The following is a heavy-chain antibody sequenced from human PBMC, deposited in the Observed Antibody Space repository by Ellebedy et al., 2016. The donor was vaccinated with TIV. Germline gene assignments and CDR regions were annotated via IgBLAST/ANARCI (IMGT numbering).Heavy chain of an antibody. Sequence: PGGSLRLSCAASGFTFRYYAMIWGRQAPGKGLEWVSSISGTGDSTYYADSVKGRFTISRDNSNNTLYLHMNSLRAEDTAVYYCAKYYYASGNTNGDTFDIWGQGTMVTVSS. CDR2: ISGTGDST. J-gene: IGHJ3*02. V-gene: IGHV3-23*01. CDR3: AKYYYASGNTNGDTFDI. D-gene: IGHD3-10*01. CDR1: GFTFRYYA.